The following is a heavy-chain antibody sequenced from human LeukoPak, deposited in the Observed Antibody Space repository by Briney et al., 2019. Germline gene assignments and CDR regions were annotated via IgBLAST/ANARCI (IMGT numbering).Heavy chain of an antibody. CDR1: GGSFNNYY. D-gene: IGHD5/OR15-5a*01. CDR2: INHSGST. CDR3: TRFYAPWGAFDI. J-gene: IGHJ3*02. V-gene: IGHV4-34*01. Sequence: PSETLSLTCAVLGGSFNNYYWSWIRQPPGKGLEWVGEINHSGSTTYNSSLKSRVIISVDTSRSQFSLNLNSVTAADTAVYYCTRFYAPWGAFDIWGQGTMVTVSS.